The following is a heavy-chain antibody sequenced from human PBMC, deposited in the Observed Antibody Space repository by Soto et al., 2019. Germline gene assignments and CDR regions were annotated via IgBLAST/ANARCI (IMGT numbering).Heavy chain of an antibody. D-gene: IGHD1-1*01. Sequence: AHLLQSGAEVNKPRASVKVYCKGSGYGFTTYVTTSVRQAPGQGLEWMAWISAHNGNTNYAQKLQGRVTVTRDTSTSTAYMELRSLRSDDTAVYYCARGRYGDYWGQGALVTVSS. J-gene: IGHJ4*02. CDR1: GYGFTTYV. V-gene: IGHV1-18*01. CDR2: ISAHNGNT. CDR3: ARGRYGDY.